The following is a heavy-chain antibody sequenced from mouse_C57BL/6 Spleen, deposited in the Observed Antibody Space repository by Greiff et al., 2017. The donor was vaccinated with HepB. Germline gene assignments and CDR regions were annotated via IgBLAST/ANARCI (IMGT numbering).Heavy chain of an antibody. V-gene: IGHV1-80*01. Sequence: QVQLQHSGAELVKPGASVKISCKASGYAFSSYWMNWVKQRPGKGLEWIGQIYPGDGDTNYNGKFKGKATLTADKSSSTAYMQLSSLTSEDSAVYFCARWPYGNYVKYAMDYWGQGTSVTVSS. D-gene: IGHD2-1*01. CDR3: ARWPYGNYVKYAMDY. CDR1: GYAFSSYW. J-gene: IGHJ4*01. CDR2: IYPGDGDT.